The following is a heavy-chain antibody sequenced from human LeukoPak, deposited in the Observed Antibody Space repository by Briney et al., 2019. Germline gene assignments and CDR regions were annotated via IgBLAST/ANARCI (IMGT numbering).Heavy chain of an antibody. D-gene: IGHD1-26*01. CDR1: GFTFSSYG. Sequence: GGSLRLSCAASGFTFSSYGMHWVRQAPGKGLEWVAVISYDGSNKYYADSVKGRFTISRDNSKNTLYLQMNSLRAEDTAVYYCAKDAPRYSGGYYELYFDYWGQGTLVTVSS. V-gene: IGHV3-30*18. CDR2: ISYDGSNK. J-gene: IGHJ4*02. CDR3: AKDAPRYSGGYYELYFDY.